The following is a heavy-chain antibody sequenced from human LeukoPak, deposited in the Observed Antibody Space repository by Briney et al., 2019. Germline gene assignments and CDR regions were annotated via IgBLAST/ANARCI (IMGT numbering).Heavy chain of an antibody. CDR2: IYYSGST. Sequence: SETLSLTCTVSGGSISSYHWSWIRQPPGKGLEWIGYIYYSGSTNYNPSLKSRVTISVDTSKNQFSLKLSSVTAADTAVYYCARGAVGGWVPPYYYYYGMDVWGQGTTVTVSS. J-gene: IGHJ6*02. CDR3: ARGAVGGWVPPYYYYYGMDV. CDR1: GGSISSYH. V-gene: IGHV4-59*01. D-gene: IGHD3-10*01.